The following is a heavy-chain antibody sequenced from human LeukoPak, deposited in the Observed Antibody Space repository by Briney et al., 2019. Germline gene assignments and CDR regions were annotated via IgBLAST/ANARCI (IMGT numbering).Heavy chain of an antibody. CDR1: GFTFSSYW. CDR3: ARLLRYFDWLTRDDYYYYMDV. CDR2: IKQDGSEK. Sequence: GGSLRLSCAASGFTFSSYWMSWVRQAPGKGLEWVANIKQDGSEKYYVDSVKGRFTISRDNAKNSLYLQMNSLRAEDTAVYYCARLLRYFDWLTRDDYYYYMDVWGKGTTVSVCS. J-gene: IGHJ6*03. V-gene: IGHV3-7*01. D-gene: IGHD3-9*01.